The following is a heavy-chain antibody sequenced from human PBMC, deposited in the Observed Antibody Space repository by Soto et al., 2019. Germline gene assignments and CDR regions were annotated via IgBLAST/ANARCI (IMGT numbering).Heavy chain of an antibody. Sequence: PGASLRLSCAASGFTFSSYAMHWVRQAPGKGLEWVAVISYDGSNKYYADSVKGRFTISRDNSKNTLYLQMNSLRAEDTAVYYCARSAGYSGTHDYWGQGTLVTVSS. D-gene: IGHD1-26*01. J-gene: IGHJ4*02. CDR3: ARSAGYSGTHDY. CDR1: GFTFSSYA. CDR2: ISYDGSNK. V-gene: IGHV3-30-3*01.